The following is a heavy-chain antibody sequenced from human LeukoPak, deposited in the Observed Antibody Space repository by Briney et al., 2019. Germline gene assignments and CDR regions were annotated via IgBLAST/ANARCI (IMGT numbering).Heavy chain of an antibody. V-gene: IGHV1-2*02. CDR3: ARDFFVGYYIDKEIRDY. Sequence: ASVKVSCKASGYTFTGYYMHWVRQAPGQGLEWMGWINPNSGGTNYAQKFQGRVTITRDTSISTAYMELSRLRSDDTAVYYCARDFFVGYYIDKEIRDYWGQGTLVTVSS. J-gene: IGHJ4*02. D-gene: IGHD3-22*01. CDR2: INPNSGGT. CDR1: GYTFTGYY.